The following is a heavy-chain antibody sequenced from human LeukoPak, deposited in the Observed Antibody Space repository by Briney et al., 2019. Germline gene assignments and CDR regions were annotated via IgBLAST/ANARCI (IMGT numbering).Heavy chain of an antibody. CDR2: IYYSGST. CDR1: GGSISSSSYY. J-gene: IGHJ4*02. Sequence: SETLSLTCTVSGGSISSSSYYWGWIRQPPGKGLEWIGSIYYSGSTYYNPSLKSRVTISVDTSKNQFSLKLSSVTAADTAVYYYARRIAARSYFDYWGQGTLVTVSS. CDR3: ARRIAARSYFDY. V-gene: IGHV4-39*01. D-gene: IGHD6-6*01.